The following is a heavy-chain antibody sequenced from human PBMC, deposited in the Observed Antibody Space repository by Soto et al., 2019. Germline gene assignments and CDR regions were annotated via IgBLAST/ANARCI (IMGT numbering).Heavy chain of an antibody. Sequence: QVQLVQSGAKVKKPGASVKVSCKVSGYTLTELSMHWVRQAPGKGLEWMGGFDPEDGETIYAQKFQGRVTMTEDTSTDTAYMELSSLRSEDTAVYYCAAVADPRGDYYYYYGMDVWGQGTTVTVSS. J-gene: IGHJ6*02. V-gene: IGHV1-24*01. CDR3: AAVADPRGDYYYYYGMDV. CDR2: FDPEDGET. D-gene: IGHD6-19*01. CDR1: GYTLTELS.